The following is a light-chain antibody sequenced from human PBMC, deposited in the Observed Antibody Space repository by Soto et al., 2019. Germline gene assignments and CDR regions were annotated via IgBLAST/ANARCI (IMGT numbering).Light chain of an antibody. J-gene: IGLJ1*01. V-gene: IGLV2-23*02. CDR2: EVS. CDR1: SSDVGSYSL. Sequence: QSALTQPASVSGSPGQSITISCTGTSSDVGSYSLVSWYQQHPGKAPKLMIYEVSKRPSGVSNRFSGSKSGNTASLTISGLQAEDAADYYCCSYAGSSTLYVFGTGTKVTVL. CDR3: CSYAGSSTLYV.